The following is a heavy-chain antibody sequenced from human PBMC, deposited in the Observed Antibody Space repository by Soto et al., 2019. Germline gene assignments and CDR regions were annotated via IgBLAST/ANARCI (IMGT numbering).Heavy chain of an antibody. Sequence: GGSLRLSCAASAFTFRSYAMYWVRQAPGKGLEWVTVISYDGTNNYYADSVKGRFTVSRDNSKNTLYLQMNSLRAEDTAVYYCPRDRLSDSNTYYYKYGMDVWGQGTTVTVSS. J-gene: IGHJ6*02. CDR1: AFTFRSYA. V-gene: IGHV3-30-3*01. D-gene: IGHD3-22*01. CDR3: PRDRLSDSNTYYYKYGMDV. CDR2: ISYDGTNN.